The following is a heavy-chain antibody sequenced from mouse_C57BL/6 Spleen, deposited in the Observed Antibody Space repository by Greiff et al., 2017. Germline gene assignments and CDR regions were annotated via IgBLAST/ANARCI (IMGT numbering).Heavy chain of an antibody. J-gene: IGHJ2*01. CDR3: ASGYPRD. V-gene: IGHV1-26*01. CDR1: GYTFTDYY. CDR2: INPNNGGT. D-gene: IGHD2-2*01. Sequence: EVQLQQSGPELVKPGASVKISCKASGYTFTDYYMNWVKQSHGKSLEWIGDINPNNGGTSYNQKFKGKATLTVDKSSSTAYMELRSLTSEDSAVYYCASGYPRDWGQGTTLTVSS.